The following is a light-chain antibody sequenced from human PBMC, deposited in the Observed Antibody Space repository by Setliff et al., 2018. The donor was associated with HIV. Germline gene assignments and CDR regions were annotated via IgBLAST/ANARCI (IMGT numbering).Light chain of an antibody. Sequence: QSVLTQPPSASGTPEQRVTISCSGSSSNIGTNTVNWYQQLPGTAPKLLIYSSVKRPSGVPDRFSGSKSGTSASLAISGLQSEDEADYYCAAWFDSLTGYVFGTGTKVTVL. CDR1: SSNIGTNT. CDR3: AAWFDSLTGYV. V-gene: IGLV1-44*01. CDR2: SSV. J-gene: IGLJ1*01.